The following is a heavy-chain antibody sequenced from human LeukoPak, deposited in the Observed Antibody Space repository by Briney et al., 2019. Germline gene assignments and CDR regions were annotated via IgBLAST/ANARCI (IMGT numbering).Heavy chain of an antibody. CDR2: INPNSGGT. V-gene: IGHV1-2*02. D-gene: IGHD6-13*01. CDR1: GYTFTCYY. CDR3: ARDSASWYWDFDY. J-gene: IGHJ4*02. Sequence: ASVKVSCNASGYTFTCYYMHWVRPAPGQGLEWMGWINPNSGGTNYGQKFQARVTITRDTSISTAYMELSRLRSDDTAVYYCARDSASWYWDFDYWGQGTLVTVSS.